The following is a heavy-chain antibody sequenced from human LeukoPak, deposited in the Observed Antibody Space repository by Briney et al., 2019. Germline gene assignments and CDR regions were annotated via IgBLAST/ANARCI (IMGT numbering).Heavy chain of an antibody. D-gene: IGHD6-19*01. CDR2: IYYSGNT. CDR1: GGSISSGDYY. J-gene: IGHJ4*02. CDR3: ARVFVAGPNLDY. V-gene: IGHV4-30-4*08. Sequence: SETLSLTCTVSGGSISSGDYYWSWIRQPPGKGLEWIAYIYYSGNTYYNPSLKSRVTISVDTSKNQCSLKLSSVTAADTAVYYCARVFVAGPNLDYWGQGTLVTVSS.